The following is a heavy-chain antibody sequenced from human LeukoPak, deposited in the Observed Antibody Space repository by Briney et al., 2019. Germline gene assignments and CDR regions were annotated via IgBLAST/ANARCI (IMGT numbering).Heavy chain of an antibody. J-gene: IGHJ4*02. V-gene: IGHV3-15*01. CDR3: TTDGDSSSWYYFDY. Sequence: GGSLRLSCAASGFTFSNAWMSWVRQAPGKGLQGVGRIKSKTDGGTTDYAAPVKGRFTISRDDSKNTLYLQMNSLKTEDTAVYYCTTDGDSSSWYYFDYWGQGTLVTVSS. D-gene: IGHD6-13*01. CDR2: IKSKTDGGTT. CDR1: GFTFSNAW.